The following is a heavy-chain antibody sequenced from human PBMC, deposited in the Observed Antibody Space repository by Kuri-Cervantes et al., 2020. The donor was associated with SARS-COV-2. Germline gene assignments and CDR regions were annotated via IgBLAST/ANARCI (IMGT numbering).Heavy chain of an antibody. CDR1: GYTLTDYY. Sequence: ASVKVSCKASGYTLTDYYMHWVRQAPGQWLEWMGWINPNSGGTNYAQEFQGRVTMTRDTSISTAYMELSRRRSDDTAVYYCARDLRCAAAGKATSVDYWGQGTLVTVSS. CDR2: INPNSGGT. J-gene: IGHJ4*02. CDR3: ARDLRCAAAGKATSVDY. D-gene: IGHD6-13*01. V-gene: IGHV1-2*02.